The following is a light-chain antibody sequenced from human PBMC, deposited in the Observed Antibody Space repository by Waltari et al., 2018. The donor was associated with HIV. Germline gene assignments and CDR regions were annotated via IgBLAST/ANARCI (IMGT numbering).Light chain of an antibody. Sequence: QSVLTQPPSASGTPGQRVTISCSGGRSNIGDNTVNWYQHLPGTAPKLLIYKSDQRPSGVPDRFSGSKSDTSASLDISGLQSEDEADYYCATWDDSLNGRVFGGGTKLTVL. CDR3: ATWDDSLNGRV. CDR1: RSNIGDNT. V-gene: IGLV1-44*01. J-gene: IGLJ3*02. CDR2: KSD.